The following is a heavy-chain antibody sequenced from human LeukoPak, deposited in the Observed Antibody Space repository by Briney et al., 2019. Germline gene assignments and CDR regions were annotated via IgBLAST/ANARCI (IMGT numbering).Heavy chain of an antibody. J-gene: IGHJ4*02. CDR1: GGSISSSSYY. CDR2: MYYSGST. CDR3: AKVGGWGLSGYDPNYFDY. V-gene: IGHV4-39*01. D-gene: IGHD5-12*01. Sequence: SETLSLTCTVSGGSISSSSYYWGWIRQPPGKGLEWIGSMYYSGSTYYNPSLKSRVTISVDTSKNQFSLKLSSVTAADTAVYYCAKVGGWGLSGYDPNYFDYWGQGTLVTVSS.